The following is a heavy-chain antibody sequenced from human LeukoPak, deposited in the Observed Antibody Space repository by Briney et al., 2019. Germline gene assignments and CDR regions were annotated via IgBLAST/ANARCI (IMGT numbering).Heavy chain of an antibody. D-gene: IGHD2-15*01. CDR1: GFTFSSYG. CDR2: ISYDGSNK. J-gene: IGHJ4*02. Sequence: GRSLRLSCAASGFTFSSYGMHWVRQAPGKGLGWVAVISYDGSNKYYADSVKGRFTISRDNSKNTLYLQMNSLRAEDTAVYYCAKDFSPCSGGSCYYYWGQGTLVTVSS. CDR3: AKDFSPCSGGSCYYY. V-gene: IGHV3-30*18.